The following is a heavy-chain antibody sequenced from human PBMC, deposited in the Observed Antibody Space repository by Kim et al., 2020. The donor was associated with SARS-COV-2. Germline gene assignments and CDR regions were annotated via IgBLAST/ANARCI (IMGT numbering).Heavy chain of an antibody. V-gene: IGHV3-7*03. J-gene: IGHJ4*02. CDR3: ARDGTLSYTSSWDY. Sequence: GSLRLSCGAYGFTFRSYWMSWVRQAPGKGLEWVANIKEDGSVKQYVDSVKGRFAISRDNARNSLYLPLNSLRADDTAVYYCARDGTLSYTSSWDYWGPGSLVTVSS. CDR2: IKEDGSVK. D-gene: IGHD6-13*01. CDR1: GFTFRSYW.